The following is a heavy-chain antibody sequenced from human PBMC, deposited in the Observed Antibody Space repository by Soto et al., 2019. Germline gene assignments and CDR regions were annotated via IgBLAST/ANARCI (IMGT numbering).Heavy chain of an antibody. CDR2: IIPILGTA. CDR3: AREKDMTTYYFDY. Sequence: SVKVSCKASGGTFSSYAISWVRQAPGQGLEWMGGIIPILGTANYAQKFQGRVTITADKSTSTAYMELSSLRSEDTAVYYCAREKDMTTYYFDYWGQGTLVTVSS. V-gene: IGHV1-69*10. J-gene: IGHJ4*02. CDR1: GGTFSSYA. D-gene: IGHD3-16*01.